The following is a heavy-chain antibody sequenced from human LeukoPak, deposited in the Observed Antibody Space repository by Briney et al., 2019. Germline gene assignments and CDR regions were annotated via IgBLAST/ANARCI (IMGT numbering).Heavy chain of an antibody. D-gene: IGHD1-26*01. V-gene: IGHV4-59*01. CDR1: GGSISSYY. CDR2: IYYSGST. Sequence: SETLSLTCTVSGGSISSYYWSWIRQPPGKGLEWIGYIYYSGSTNYNPSLKSRVTISVDTSKNQFSLKLSSVTAADTAVYYCARAVGATYYFDYWGQGTLVTVSS. CDR3: ARAVGATYYFDY. J-gene: IGHJ4*02.